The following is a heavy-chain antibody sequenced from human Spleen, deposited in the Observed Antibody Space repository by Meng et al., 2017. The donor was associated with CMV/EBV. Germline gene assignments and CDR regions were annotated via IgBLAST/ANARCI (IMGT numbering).Heavy chain of an antibody. Sequence: GESLKISCAASGFTFSSYWMHWVRQAPGKGLEWVSYISSSSSTIYYADSVKGRFTIPRDNAKNSLYLQMNSLRAEDTAVYYCASFLEMGWSGFRSSYGMDVWGQGTTVTVSS. D-gene: IGHD3-3*01. CDR2: ISSSSSTI. V-gene: IGHV3-48*04. CDR1: GFTFSSYW. CDR3: ASFLEMGWSGFRSSYGMDV. J-gene: IGHJ6*02.